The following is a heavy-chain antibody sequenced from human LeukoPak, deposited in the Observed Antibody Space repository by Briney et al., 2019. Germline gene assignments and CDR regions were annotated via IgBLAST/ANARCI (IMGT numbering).Heavy chain of an antibody. V-gene: IGHV4-4*02. CDR2: IYHSGST. J-gene: IGHJ6*03. CDR3: ARGPGGLYSSGWFFYYYYMEV. Sequence: SETLSLTCALSGGSISSSNGWSGIRQPPGKGVGWSGVIYHSGSTNYKRSLKSRLTISVDKSKNHFSLKLRSVTAADRALYYWARGPGGLYSSGWFFYYYYMEVWGKRATVTISS. CDR1: GGSISSSNG. D-gene: IGHD6-19*01.